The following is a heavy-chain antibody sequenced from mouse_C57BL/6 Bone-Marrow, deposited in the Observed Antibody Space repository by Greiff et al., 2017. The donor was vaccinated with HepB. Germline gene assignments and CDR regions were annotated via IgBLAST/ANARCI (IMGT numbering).Heavy chain of an antibody. CDR1: GYTFTSYW. V-gene: IGHV1-64*01. Sequence: QVQLQQPGAELVKPGASVKLSCKASGYTFTSYWMHWVKQRPGQGLEWIGLIHPTSGSTNYNEKFKNKAKLTVDKSSSTAYMQLSSLTSEDSAVYYCAQQNDYGYDDVHFEDWGQGTTLTVSS. CDR2: IHPTSGST. J-gene: IGHJ2*01. CDR3: AQQNDYGYDDVHFED. D-gene: IGHD2-2*01.